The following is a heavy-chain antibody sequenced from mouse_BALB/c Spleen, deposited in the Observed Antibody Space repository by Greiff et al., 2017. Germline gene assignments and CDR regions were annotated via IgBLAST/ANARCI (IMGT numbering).Heavy chain of an antibody. CDR1: GFTFSDYG. J-gene: IGHJ4*01. D-gene: IGHD1-1*01. CDR3: ARGGKEDAMDY. Sequence: EVQLVESGGGLVQPGGSRKLSCAASGFTFSDYGMAWVRQAPGQGPEWVAFISNLAYSIYYADTVTGRFTISRENAKNTLYLEMSSLRSEDTAMYYCARGGKEDAMDYWGQGTSVTVSS. CDR2: ISNLAYSI. V-gene: IGHV5-15*02.